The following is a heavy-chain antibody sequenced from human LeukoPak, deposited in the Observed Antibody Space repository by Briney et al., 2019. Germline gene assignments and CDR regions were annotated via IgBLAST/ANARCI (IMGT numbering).Heavy chain of an antibody. CDR2: IYYSGST. CDR3: AGGYCSSTSCYHNWFDP. J-gene: IGHJ5*02. D-gene: IGHD2-2*01. Sequence: SETLSLACTVSGGSISSHYWSWIRQPPGKGLEWIGYIYYSGSTNYNPSLKSRVTISVDTSKNQFSLKLSSVTAADTAVYYCAGGYCSSTSCYHNWFDPWGQGTLVTVSS. CDR1: GGSISSHY. V-gene: IGHV4-59*11.